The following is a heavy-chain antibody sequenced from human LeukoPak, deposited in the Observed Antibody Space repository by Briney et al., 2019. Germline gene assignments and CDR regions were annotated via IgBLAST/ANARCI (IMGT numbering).Heavy chain of an antibody. V-gene: IGHV1-69*13. CDR3: AREAIFGVLLYYFDY. CDR2: IIPIFDTA. D-gene: IGHD3-3*01. Sequence: SVKVSCKASGGTFSSYAISWVRQAPGQGLEWMGGIIPIFDTANYAQKFQGRVTITADESTSTAYMELSSLRSEDTAVYYCAREAIFGVLLYYFDYWGQGTLVTVSS. CDR1: GGTFSSYA. J-gene: IGHJ4*02.